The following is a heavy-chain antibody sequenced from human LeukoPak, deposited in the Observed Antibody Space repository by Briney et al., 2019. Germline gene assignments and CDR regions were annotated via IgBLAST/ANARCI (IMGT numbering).Heavy chain of an antibody. Sequence: SETLSLTCTVSADSITNYFWSWIRQPPGKGLEWIGYIYYSGSTIYNPSLKSRGTISVDTSKNQFSLNLSSVTAADTAVYYCARRVAGHWCFDLWGRGTLVTVSS. D-gene: IGHD6-19*01. V-gene: IGHV4-59*01. J-gene: IGHJ2*01. CDR3: ARRVAGHWCFDL. CDR1: ADSITNYF. CDR2: IYYSGST.